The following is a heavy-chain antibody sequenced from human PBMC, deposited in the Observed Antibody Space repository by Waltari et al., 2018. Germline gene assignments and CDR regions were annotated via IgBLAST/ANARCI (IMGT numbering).Heavy chain of an antibody. CDR3: AKDKSYYYYYYMDV. CDR1: GFTFDDYA. V-gene: IGHV3-9*01. CDR2: ISWNSGSI. J-gene: IGHJ6*03. Sequence: EVQLVESGGGLVQPGRSLRLSCAASGFTFDDYAMHWVRPAPGKGLEWGSGISWNSGSIGYADSVKGRFTISRDNAKNSLYLQMNSLRAEDTALYYCAKDKSYYYYYYMDVWGKGTTVTVSS.